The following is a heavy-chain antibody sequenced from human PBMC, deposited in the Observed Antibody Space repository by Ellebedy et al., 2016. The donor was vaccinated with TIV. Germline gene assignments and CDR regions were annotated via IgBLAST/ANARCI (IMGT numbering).Heavy chain of an antibody. Sequence: GGSLRLSCAASGFSFRSYWMTWVRQAPGKGLEWVANINQDGSEQYYVDSVKGRFTISRDNAKTSLYLQMNSLRAEDTAVYYCATDGSYGDYLSPTHAFATWGQGTMLTVSS. CDR3: ATDGSYGDYLSPTHAFAT. D-gene: IGHD4-17*01. CDR2: INQDGSEQ. J-gene: IGHJ3*02. CDR1: GFSFRSYW. V-gene: IGHV3-7*01.